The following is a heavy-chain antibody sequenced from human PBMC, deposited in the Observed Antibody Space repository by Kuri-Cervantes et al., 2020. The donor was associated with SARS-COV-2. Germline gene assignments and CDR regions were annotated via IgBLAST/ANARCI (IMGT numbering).Heavy chain of an antibody. D-gene: IGHD1-26*01. CDR1: GGSFSGYY. J-gene: IGHJ4*02. CDR3: ARGEWDVVLD. CDR2: INHSGST. V-gene: IGHV4-34*01. Sequence: SETLSLTCAVYGGSFSGYYWSWIRQSPGKWLEWIGEINHSGSTNYNPPLKSRVTISLETSKNQFSLNLSSVTAADTAVYYCARGEWDVVLDWGQGTLVTVSS.